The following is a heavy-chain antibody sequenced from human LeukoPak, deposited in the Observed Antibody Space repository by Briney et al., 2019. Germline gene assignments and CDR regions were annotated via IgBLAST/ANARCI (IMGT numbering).Heavy chain of an antibody. V-gene: IGHV3-21*01. CDR3: ARDLVAGGSFYGMDV. CDR1: GFTFSSYS. CDR2: ISSSSSYI. J-gene: IGHJ6*02. D-gene: IGHD2-15*01. Sequence: GGSPRLSCAASGFTFSSYSMNWVRQAPGKGLEWVSSISSSSSYIYYADSVKGRFTISRDNAKNSLYLQMNSLRAEDTAVYYCARDLVAGGSFYGMDVWGQGTTVTVSS.